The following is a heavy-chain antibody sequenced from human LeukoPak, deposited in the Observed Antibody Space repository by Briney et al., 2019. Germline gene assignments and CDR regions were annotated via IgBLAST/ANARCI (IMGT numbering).Heavy chain of an antibody. D-gene: IGHD3-10*01. CDR3: AAYGSGSYYIGYSY. J-gene: IGHJ4*02. CDR2: MNPNSGNT. CDR1: GFTFTSYD. V-gene: IGHV1-8*01. Sequence: ASVKVSCKASGFTFTSYDINWVRQAPGQGLEWMGWMNPNSGNTRYAQKVQGRITMTEDTSTDTAYMELSSLRSEDTAVYYCAAYGSGSYYIGYSYWGQGTLVTVSS.